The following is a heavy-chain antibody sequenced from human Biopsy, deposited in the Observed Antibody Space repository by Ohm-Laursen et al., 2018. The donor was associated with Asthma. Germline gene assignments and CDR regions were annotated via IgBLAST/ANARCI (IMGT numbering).Heavy chain of an antibody. CDR2: INAGNGNT. Sequence: ASVRVSCKASGYPFIGYHIHWMRQAPGQRLEWMGWINAGNGNTKYSQKFQGRVTITRDTSASTAYMELSSLRSEDTAVYYCARTCYDFLTGQVNDAFDIWGQGTMVTVSS. J-gene: IGHJ3*02. D-gene: IGHD3-9*01. CDR3: ARTCYDFLTGQVNDAFDI. CDR1: GYPFIGYH. V-gene: IGHV1/OR15-3*02.